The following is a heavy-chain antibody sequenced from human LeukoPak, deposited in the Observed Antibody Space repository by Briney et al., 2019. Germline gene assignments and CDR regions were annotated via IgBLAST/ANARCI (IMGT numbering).Heavy chain of an antibody. Sequence: SETLSLTCTVSGSSISSSSYYWGWIRQPPGKGLEWIGSIYYSGSTYYNPSLKSRVTISVDTSKNQFSLKLSSVTAADTAVYYCARVLYYFDYWGQGTLVTVSS. CDR1: GSSISSSSYY. J-gene: IGHJ4*02. V-gene: IGHV4-39*01. D-gene: IGHD1-1*01. CDR3: ARVLYYFDY. CDR2: IYYSGST.